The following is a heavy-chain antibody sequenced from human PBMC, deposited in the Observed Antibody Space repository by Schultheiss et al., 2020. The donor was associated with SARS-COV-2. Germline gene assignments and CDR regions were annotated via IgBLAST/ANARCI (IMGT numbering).Heavy chain of an antibody. D-gene: IGHD7-27*01. CDR1: GFTFSSYG. CDR2: IWYDGSNK. J-gene: IGHJ4*02. CDR3: ARDGELGNFDY. Sequence: GGSLRLSCAASGFTFSSYGMHWVRQAPGKGLEWVAVIWYDGSNKYYADSVKGRFTISRDNSKNTLYLQMNSLRAEDTAVYYCARDGELGNFDYWGQGTLVTVSS. V-gene: IGHV3-33*01.